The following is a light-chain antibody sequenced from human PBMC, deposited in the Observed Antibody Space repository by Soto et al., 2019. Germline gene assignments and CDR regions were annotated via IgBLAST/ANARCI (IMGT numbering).Light chain of an antibody. Sequence: PGEIGTLSFRASESVTDYLAWYQQKPGQAPRLLVYDVSNRAAGIPTRFSGGGSGTEFTLTISSLQSEDFAVYYCQQYGSSPLTFGGGTKVDIK. V-gene: IGKV3D-15*02. CDR1: ESVTDY. CDR3: QQYGSSPLT. J-gene: IGKJ4*01. CDR2: DVS.